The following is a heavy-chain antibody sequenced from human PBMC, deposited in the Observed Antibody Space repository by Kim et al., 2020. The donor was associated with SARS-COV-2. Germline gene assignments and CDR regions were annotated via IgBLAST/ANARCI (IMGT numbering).Heavy chain of an antibody. Sequence: YADSVKGRFTISRDNWKNTLSLQMNSLRDEDTAIYYYAKFPSGYDPYYFDYWGQGTLATVSS. CDR3: AKFPSGYDPYYFDY. V-gene: IGHV3-23*01. J-gene: IGHJ4*02. D-gene: IGHD5-12*01.